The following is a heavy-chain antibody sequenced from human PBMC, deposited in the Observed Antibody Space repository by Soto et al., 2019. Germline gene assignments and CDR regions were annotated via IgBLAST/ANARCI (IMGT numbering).Heavy chain of an antibody. D-gene: IGHD6-19*01. Sequence: PGGSLRLSCAASGFTFSRYAMTWVRQAPGKGLEWVSAIGSSGSGGATYYVDSVKGRFSISRDNRKNSLFLQMNSLRDDDTGVYFCARDRGSSGMFELDVWGPGTLVTVSS. J-gene: IGHJ3*01. CDR3: ARDRGSSGMFELDV. CDR1: GFTFSRYA. CDR2: IGSSGSGGAT. V-gene: IGHV3-23*01.